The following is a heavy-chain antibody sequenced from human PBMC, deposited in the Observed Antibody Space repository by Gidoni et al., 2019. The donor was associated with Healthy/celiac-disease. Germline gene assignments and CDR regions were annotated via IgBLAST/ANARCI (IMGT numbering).Heavy chain of an antibody. CDR3: ASRGTYYDSSGYLSGGDDY. J-gene: IGHJ4*02. Sequence: EVQLVQSGAEVKKPGESLRISCKGSGYSFTSYWISWVRQMPGKGLEWMGRIDPSDSYTNYSPSFQGHVTISADKSISTAYLQWSSLKASDTAMYYCASRGTYYDSSGYLSGGDDYWGQGTLVTVSS. CDR1: GYSFTSYW. CDR2: IDPSDSYT. V-gene: IGHV5-10-1*03. D-gene: IGHD3-22*01.